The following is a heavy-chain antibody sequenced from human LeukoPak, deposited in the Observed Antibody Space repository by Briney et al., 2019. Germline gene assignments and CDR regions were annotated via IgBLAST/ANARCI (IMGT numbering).Heavy chain of an antibody. J-gene: IGHJ4*02. CDR1: GFTLSKFD. CDR3: AREYTSGYYRTFDY. D-gene: IGHD3-22*01. CDR2: ISRSGSGDNT. V-gene: IGHV3-23*01. Sequence: PGGSLRLSCAASGFTLSKFDMYWVRQAPGKGLECVSVISRSGSGDNTYYADSVKGRFTISRDNSKNTLYLQMNSLRAEDSAVYYCAREYTSGYYRTFDYWGQGTVVTVSS.